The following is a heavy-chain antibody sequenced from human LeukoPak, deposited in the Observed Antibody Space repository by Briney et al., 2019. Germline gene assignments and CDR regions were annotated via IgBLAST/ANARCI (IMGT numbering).Heavy chain of an antibody. D-gene: IGHD7-27*01. J-gene: IGHJ3*02. CDR3: ARQTGDNAFDI. V-gene: IGHV5-51*01. Sequence: GESLQISCKGSGYRFTTYWIGWVRQMPGKGLEWMGIIYPGDSDTRYSPSFQGQVTISADKSITTAYLRWNSLKASDTAMYYCARQTGDNAFDIWGRGTMVTVSS. CDR2: IYPGDSDT. CDR1: GYRFTTYW.